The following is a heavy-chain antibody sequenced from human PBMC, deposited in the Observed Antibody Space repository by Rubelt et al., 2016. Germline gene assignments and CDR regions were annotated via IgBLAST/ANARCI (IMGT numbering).Heavy chain of an antibody. J-gene: IGHJ3*02. CDR2: IYPGDSDT. CDR3: ARLRGSPQGAAFDI. V-gene: IGHV5-51*01. Sequence: EVQLVQSGAEVKKPGESLKISCKGSGYSFTTYWIGWVRQMPGKGLECMGIIYPGDSDTRYTPCFEGQVSISADKSIRTAYLQWSSLKASDTAMYYCARLRGSPQGAAFDIWGQGTMVTVSS. D-gene: IGHD1-26*01. CDR1: GYSFTTYW.